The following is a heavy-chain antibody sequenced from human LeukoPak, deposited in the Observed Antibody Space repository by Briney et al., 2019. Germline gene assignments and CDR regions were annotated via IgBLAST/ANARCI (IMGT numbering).Heavy chain of an antibody. J-gene: IGHJ4*02. CDR3: AKRGGRDYAILPASY. CDR2: ISGSGGST. CDR1: GFTFSSYA. D-gene: IGHD3-9*01. Sequence: PGGSLRLSCAASGFTFSSYAMSWVRQAPGKGLEWVSAISGSGGSTYYADSVKGRFTISRDNSKNTLYLQMNSLRAEDTSVYYCAKRGGRDYAILPASYWGQGTLVTVSS. V-gene: IGHV3-23*01.